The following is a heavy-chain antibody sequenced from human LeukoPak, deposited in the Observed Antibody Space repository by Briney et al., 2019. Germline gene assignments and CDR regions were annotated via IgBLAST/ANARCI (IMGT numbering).Heavy chain of an antibody. V-gene: IGHV3-48*03. CDR3: ARLYSSSSGLRASDY. CDR2: ISGSGSST. Sequence: GGSLRLSCAASGFTYSNYAMTWVRQAPGKGLEWVSYISGSGSSTYYADSVRGRFTISRDNAKNSLYLQMNSLRAEDTATYYCARLYSSSSGLRASDYWGQGTLVTVSS. CDR1: GFTYSNYA. D-gene: IGHD6-6*01. J-gene: IGHJ4*02.